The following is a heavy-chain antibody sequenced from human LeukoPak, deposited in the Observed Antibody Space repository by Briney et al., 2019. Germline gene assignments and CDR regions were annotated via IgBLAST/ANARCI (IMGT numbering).Heavy chain of an antibody. Sequence: PSETLSLTCIVSGGSISSYYWSWIRQPPGKGLEWIGYIHYSGSTNYNPSLKSRVTISVDTSKNQFSLKLSSVTAADTAVYYCARHDYDFWSGYLSYFDYWGQGTLVTVSS. D-gene: IGHD3-3*01. J-gene: IGHJ4*02. CDR1: GGSISSYY. CDR2: IHYSGST. V-gene: IGHV4-59*08. CDR3: ARHDYDFWSGYLSYFDY.